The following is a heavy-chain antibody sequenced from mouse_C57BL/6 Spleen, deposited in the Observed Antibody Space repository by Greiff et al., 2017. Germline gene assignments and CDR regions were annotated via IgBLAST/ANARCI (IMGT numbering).Heavy chain of an antibody. CDR2: IDPSDSDT. CDR3: ARYSYPLYYAMDY. CDR1: GYTFTSYW. Sequence: QVQLQQPGAELVRPGSSVKLSCKASGYTFTSYWMHWVKQRPIQGLEWIGNIDPSDSDTHYNQKFKDKATLTVDKSSSTAYMQLSSLTSEDSAVYYCARYSYPLYYAMDYWGQGTSVTVSS. J-gene: IGHJ4*01. V-gene: IGHV1-52*01. D-gene: IGHD3-3*01.